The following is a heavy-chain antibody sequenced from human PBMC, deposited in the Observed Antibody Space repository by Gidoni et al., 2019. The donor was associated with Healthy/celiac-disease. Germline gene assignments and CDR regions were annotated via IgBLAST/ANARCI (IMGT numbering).Heavy chain of an antibody. CDR2: ST. D-gene: IGHD3-22*01. Sequence: STYYNPSLKSRVTISVDTSKNQFSLKLSSVTAADTAVYYCARHEITMIARGYAFDIWGQGTMVTVSS. V-gene: IGHV4-39*01. J-gene: IGHJ3*02. CDR3: ARHEITMIARGYAFDI.